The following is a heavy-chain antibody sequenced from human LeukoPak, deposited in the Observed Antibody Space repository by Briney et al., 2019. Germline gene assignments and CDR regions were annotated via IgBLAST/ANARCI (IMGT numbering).Heavy chain of an antibody. D-gene: IGHD3-10*01. J-gene: IGHJ4*02. CDR1: GVTFSSYE. V-gene: IGHV3-48*03. Sequence: GGSLRLSCAASGVTFSSYEMNWVRQAPGKGLEWVSYISSSGSTIYYADSVKGRFTISRDNAKNSLYLQMNSLRAEDTAVYYCARETYYYGSGSYNDYWGQGTLVTVSS. CDR3: ARETYYYGSGSYNDY. CDR2: ISSSGSTI.